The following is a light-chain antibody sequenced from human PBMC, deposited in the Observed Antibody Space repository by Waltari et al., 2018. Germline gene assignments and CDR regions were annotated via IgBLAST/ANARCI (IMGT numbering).Light chain of an antibody. CDR3: QQSYRTPLT. V-gene: IGKV1-39*01. CDR1: QSISYN. Sequence: DIQMSQSPSSLSASLGDRVTITCRASQSISYNLNWYQQRPGEATKLLIYAASSLQSGVPSRFSGSGSGTDFTLTISSLQPEDFASYYCQQSYRTPLTFGGGTKVEIK. CDR2: AAS. J-gene: IGKJ4*01.